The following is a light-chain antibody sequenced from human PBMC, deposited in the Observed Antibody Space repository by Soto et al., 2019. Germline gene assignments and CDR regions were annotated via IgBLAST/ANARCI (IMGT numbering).Light chain of an antibody. Sequence: EIVMTQTPLSLSVNPGQPASISCKSSQSLLHSDGKTYVYWYQQKPGQPPQLLISEVSNRFSGVPDRFSGSGSGTDFTLKISRVEAEDVGVYYCMQSLHLPWTFGQGTKVE. J-gene: IGKJ1*01. V-gene: IGKV2D-29*01. CDR2: EVS. CDR3: MQSLHLPWT. CDR1: QSLLHSDGKTY.